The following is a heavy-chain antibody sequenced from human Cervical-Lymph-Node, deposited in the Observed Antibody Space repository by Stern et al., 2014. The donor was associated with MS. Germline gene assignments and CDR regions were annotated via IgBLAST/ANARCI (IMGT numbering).Heavy chain of an antibody. V-gene: IGHV1-2*02. D-gene: IGHD6-19*01. J-gene: IGHJ4*02. CDR3: ARDFGSAWYYDY. Sequence: VQLVESGAEVKKPGASVRVSCKASGYPFSAYYIHWVRQAPGQGLEWLGFINPSGGGTNFAQTFHGRVTMTWDTSISTAYMDLSRLTSDDTAVYYCARDFGSAWYYDYWGQGTLVTVSS. CDR2: INPSGGGT. CDR1: GYPFSAYY.